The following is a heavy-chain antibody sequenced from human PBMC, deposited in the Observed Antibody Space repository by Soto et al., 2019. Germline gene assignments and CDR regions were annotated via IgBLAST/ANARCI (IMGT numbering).Heavy chain of an antibody. CDR3: ARGRYGDY. J-gene: IGHJ4*02. V-gene: IGHV1-18*01. CDR1: GYAFTTYG. D-gene: IGHD1-1*01. CDR2: ISAHNGNT. Sequence: QVHLVQSGAEVKKPGASVQVSCKGSGYAFTTYGITWVRQAPGQGLEWMGWISAHNGNTNYAQKLQGRVTVTRDTSTSTADMGLRSLRSDDTDVYYCARGRYGDYWGQGALVTVSS.